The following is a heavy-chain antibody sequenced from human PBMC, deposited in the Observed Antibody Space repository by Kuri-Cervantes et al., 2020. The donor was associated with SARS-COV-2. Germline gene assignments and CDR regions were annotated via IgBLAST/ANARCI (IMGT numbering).Heavy chain of an antibody. J-gene: IGHJ4*02. V-gene: IGHV4-39*01. CDR1: GGSISSSSYY. D-gene: IGHD3-16*02. CDR2: IYYSGST. Sequence: ESLKISCTVSGGSISSSSYYWGWIRQPPGKGLEWIGSIYYSGSTYYNPSLKSRVTISVDTSKNQFSLKLSSVTAADTAAYYCASLLSYYDHVWGSYRYYYFDYWGQGTLVTVSS. CDR3: ASLLSYYDHVWGSYRYYYFDY.